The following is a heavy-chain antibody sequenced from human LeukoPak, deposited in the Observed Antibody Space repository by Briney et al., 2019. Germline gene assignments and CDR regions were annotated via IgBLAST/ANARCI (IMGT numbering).Heavy chain of an antibody. Sequence: SETLSLTCTVSGGSISSYYWSWIRQPPGKGLEWIGYIYYSGSTNYNPSLKSRATISVDTSKNQFSLKLSSVTAADTAVYYCARDSLTIHAFDIWGQGTMVTVSS. CDR2: IYYSGST. CDR3: ARDSLTIHAFDI. CDR1: GGSISSYY. D-gene: IGHD3-3*01. V-gene: IGHV4-59*01. J-gene: IGHJ3*02.